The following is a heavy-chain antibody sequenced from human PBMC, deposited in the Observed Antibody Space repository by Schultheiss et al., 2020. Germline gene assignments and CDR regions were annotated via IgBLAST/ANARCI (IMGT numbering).Heavy chain of an antibody. V-gene: IGHV4-39*01. CDR1: GGSISSSSYY. J-gene: IGHJ4*02. D-gene: IGHD2-15*01. Sequence: SATMPLTCTVSGGSISSSSYYWGWIRQPPGKGLEWIGYIYYSGSTYYNPSLKSRVTISVDTSRNQFSLKLSSVTAADTAVYYCGTVARDYWGRGILLTVSS. CDR3: GTVARDY. CDR2: IYYSGST.